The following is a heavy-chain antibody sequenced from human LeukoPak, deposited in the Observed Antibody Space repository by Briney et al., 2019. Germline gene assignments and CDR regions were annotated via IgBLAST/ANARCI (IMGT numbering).Heavy chain of an antibody. V-gene: IGHV3-30*18. CDR1: GFTFSSYG. D-gene: IGHD6-13*01. CDR2: ISYDGSNK. Sequence: GGSLRLSCAASGFTFSSYGMHWVRQAPGKGLEWVADISYDGSNKYYADSVKGRFTISRDNSKNTLYLQMNSLRAEDTAVYYCAKDREAADEYGMDVWGQGTTVTVSS. CDR3: AKDREAADEYGMDV. J-gene: IGHJ6*02.